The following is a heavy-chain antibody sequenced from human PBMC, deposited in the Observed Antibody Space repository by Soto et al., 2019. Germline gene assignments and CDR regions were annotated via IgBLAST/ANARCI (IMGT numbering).Heavy chain of an antibody. CDR1: GFTFSNAW. D-gene: IGHD3-10*01. Sequence: GGSLRLSCAASGFTFSNAWMSWVRQAPGKGLEWVGRIKSKTDGVTTDYAAPVKGRFTISRDDSKNTLYLQMNSLKTEDTAVYYCTTDQVLLWFGELTQRFDYWGQGTLVTVS. CDR3: TTDQVLLWFGELTQRFDY. J-gene: IGHJ4*02. CDR2: IKSKTDGVTT. V-gene: IGHV3-15*01.